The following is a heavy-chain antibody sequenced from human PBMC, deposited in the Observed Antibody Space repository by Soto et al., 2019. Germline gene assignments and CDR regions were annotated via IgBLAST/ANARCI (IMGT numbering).Heavy chain of an antibody. CDR1: GFTFSSYA. Sequence: GESLKISCADSGFTFSSYAMHWVRQAPGKGLEWVAVISYDGSNNYYAGSVKGRFTISRDNSKNTLYLQMNSLGAEDTAVYYCARAQDPLGYCSSTSCYGFDPWGQGTLVTVSS. J-gene: IGHJ5*02. V-gene: IGHV3-30-3*01. CDR2: ISYDGSNN. D-gene: IGHD2-2*01. CDR3: ARAQDPLGYCSSTSCYGFDP.